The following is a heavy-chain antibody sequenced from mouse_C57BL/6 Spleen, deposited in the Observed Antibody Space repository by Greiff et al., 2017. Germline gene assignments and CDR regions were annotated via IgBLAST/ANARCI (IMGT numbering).Heavy chain of an antibody. D-gene: IGHD1-1*01. Sequence: QVQLQQSGAELVRPGASVTLSCKASGYTFTDYEMHWVKQTPVHGLEWIGAIDPETGGTAYNQKFKGKAILTADKSSSTAYMELRSLTSEDSAVYYCPITTVVARYWYFDVWGTGTTVTVSS. V-gene: IGHV1-15*01. CDR3: PITTVVARYWYFDV. CDR2: IDPETGGT. CDR1: GYTFTDYE. J-gene: IGHJ1*03.